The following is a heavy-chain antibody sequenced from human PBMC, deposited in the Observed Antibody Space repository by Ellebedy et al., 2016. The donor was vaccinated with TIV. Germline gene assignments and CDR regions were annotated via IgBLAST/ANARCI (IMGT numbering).Heavy chain of an antibody. CDR2: FLPMFGTA. Sequence: ASVKVSCKAFGGTFSTYALNWVRQAPGQGLEWIGAFLPMFGTANSAQKFQGRVTITADESMTKSYMDLSSLRSEDTAVYYCARVRWATVARGVPFHYGMDVWGQGTTVTVTS. CDR3: ARVRWATVARGVPFHYGMDV. CDR1: GGTFSTYA. D-gene: IGHD3-10*01. J-gene: IGHJ6*02. V-gene: IGHV1-69*13.